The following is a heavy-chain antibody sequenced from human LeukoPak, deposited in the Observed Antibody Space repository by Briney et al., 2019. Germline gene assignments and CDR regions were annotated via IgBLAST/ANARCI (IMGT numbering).Heavy chain of an antibody. CDR3: ARGAVPAHFDY. D-gene: IGHD3-3*02. J-gene: IGHJ4*02. CDR2: IAPGNANT. Sequence: ASVKVSCKASGYTFTSYAMNWVRQAPGQGLEWMGWIAPGNANTKYSQKFQGRVTLTTDTSASTAYMELSSLTSEDTGVFYCARGAVPAHFDYWGQGTLVTVSS. CDR1: GYTFTSYA. V-gene: IGHV1-3*01.